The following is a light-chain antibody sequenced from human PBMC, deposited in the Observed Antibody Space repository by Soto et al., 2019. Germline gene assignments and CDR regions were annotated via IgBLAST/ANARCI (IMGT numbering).Light chain of an antibody. CDR1: QSINRD. Sequence: EIVMTQSPATLSVSPGESATLSCRASQSINRDLAWYEQKPGQTPRRVIYGASTWGTGVPPRFTGSGSGTEFTLTISNLQSEDFAVYYCQQRSSWPITFGQGTRLEIK. CDR3: QQRSSWPIT. CDR2: GAS. V-gene: IGKV3D-15*01. J-gene: IGKJ5*01.